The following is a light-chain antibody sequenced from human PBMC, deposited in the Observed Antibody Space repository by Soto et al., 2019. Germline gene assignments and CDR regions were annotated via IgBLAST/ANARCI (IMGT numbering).Light chain of an antibody. V-gene: IGKV1-5*03. Sequence: IQRTNSPSTLSGSVGDRVTITCLASQTISSWLAWYQQKPGKAPKLLIYKASTLKSGVPSRFSGSGSGTEFTLTISSLQPDDFATYCCQQYSTYSWTFGQGTKVDIK. CDR3: QQYSTYSWT. CDR2: KAS. J-gene: IGKJ1*01. CDR1: QTISSW.